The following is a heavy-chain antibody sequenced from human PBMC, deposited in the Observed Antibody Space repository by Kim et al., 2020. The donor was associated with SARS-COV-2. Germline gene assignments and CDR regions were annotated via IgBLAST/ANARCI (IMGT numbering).Heavy chain of an antibody. CDR3: ALMVRGERGGY. CDR1: GFTVSSNY. V-gene: IGHV3-53*01. Sequence: GGSLRLSCAASGFTVSSNYMSWVRQAPGKGLEWVSVIYSGGSTYYADSVKGRFTISRDNSKNTLYLQMNSLRAEDTAVYYCALMVRGERGGYWGQGTLVTVSS. J-gene: IGHJ4*02. D-gene: IGHD3-10*01. CDR2: IYSGGST.